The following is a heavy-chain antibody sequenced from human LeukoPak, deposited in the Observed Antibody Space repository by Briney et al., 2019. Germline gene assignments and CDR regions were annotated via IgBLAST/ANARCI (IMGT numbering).Heavy chain of an antibody. CDR1: F. CDR3: ARGYLIDY. Sequence: FWTWIRQGPGKGLEWVSVVYSGDRTYYADSVKGRFTISRDDSTNTLYLLMNSLRAEDTAVYYCARGYLIDYWGQGTLVTVSS. V-gene: IGHV3-66*01. CDR2: VYSGDRT. J-gene: IGHJ4*02. D-gene: IGHD1-26*01.